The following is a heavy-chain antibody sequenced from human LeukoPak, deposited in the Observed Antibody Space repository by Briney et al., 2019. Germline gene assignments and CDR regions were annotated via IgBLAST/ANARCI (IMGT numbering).Heavy chain of an antibody. V-gene: IGHV1-69*06. CDR2: IIPIFGTA. Sequence: SVKVSCKASGGTFSSYAISWVRQAPGQGLEWMGGIIPIFGTANYAQKFQGRVTITADKSTSTAYMELSSLRPEDTAVYYCARSVVRGVLPYWGQGTLVTVSS. J-gene: IGHJ4*02. CDR1: GGTFSSYA. D-gene: IGHD3-10*01. CDR3: ARSVVRGVLPY.